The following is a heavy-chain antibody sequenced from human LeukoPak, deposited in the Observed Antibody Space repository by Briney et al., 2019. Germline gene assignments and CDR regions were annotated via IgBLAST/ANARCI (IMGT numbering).Heavy chain of an antibody. J-gene: IGHJ4*02. CDR1: GFTFSSYW. CDR3: AKEHRSGSYYRRYFDY. CDR2: INSDGSST. V-gene: IGHV3-74*01. D-gene: IGHD3-10*01. Sequence: GGSLRLSCAASGFTFSSYWMHWVRQAPGKGLVWVSRINSDGSSTSYADSVKGRFTISRDNSKNTLYLQMNSLRTEDTAVYYCAKEHRSGSYYRRYFDYWGQGTLVTVSS.